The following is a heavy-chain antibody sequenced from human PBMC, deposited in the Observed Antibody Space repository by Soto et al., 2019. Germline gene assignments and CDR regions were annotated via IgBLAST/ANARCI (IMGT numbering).Heavy chain of an antibody. J-gene: IGHJ4*02. CDR1: GYTFTSYD. CDR3: ARGLIGDYPFDY. V-gene: IGHV1-8*01. Sequence: QVHLVQSGAEVKKPGASVKVSCKASGYTFTSYDINWVRQATGQVLEWLGWMNPNSGNTGYEQKFQSRVTMPRNTSISTAYMELSSLRSEDTAVDYGARGLIGDYPFDYWGQGTLVTVSS. CDR2: MNPNSGNT. D-gene: IGHD4-17*01.